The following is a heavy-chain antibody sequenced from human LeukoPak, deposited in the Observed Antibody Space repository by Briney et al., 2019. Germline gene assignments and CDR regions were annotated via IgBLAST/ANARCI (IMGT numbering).Heavy chain of an antibody. J-gene: IGHJ4*02. D-gene: IGHD3-22*01. V-gene: IGHV3-66*01. CDR2: VYSGGST. CDR1: GFTVSSNY. Sequence: GGSLRLSCAASGFTVSSNYTSWVRQAPGKGLEWVSIVYSGGSTYYADSVKGRFTISRDNSKNTLYLQMNSLRAEGTAVYYCARGLYYYDSSGYYYWGQGTLVTVSS. CDR3: ARGLYYYDSSGYYY.